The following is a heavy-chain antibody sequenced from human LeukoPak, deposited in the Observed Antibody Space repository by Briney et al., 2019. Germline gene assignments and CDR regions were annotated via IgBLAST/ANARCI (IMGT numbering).Heavy chain of an antibody. J-gene: IGHJ4*02. V-gene: IGHV6-1*01. CDR3: ARAFGIAAAGTGSSAIDY. D-gene: IGHD6-13*01. Sequence: SQTHSLTCAISGDSVSSNSAAWNWIRQSPSRGLEWLGRTYYRSKWYNDYAVSVKSRITINPDTSKNQFSLQLNSVTPEDTAVYYCARAFGIAAAGTGSSAIDYWGQGTLVTVSS. CDR2: TYYRSKWYN. CDR1: GDSVSSNSAA.